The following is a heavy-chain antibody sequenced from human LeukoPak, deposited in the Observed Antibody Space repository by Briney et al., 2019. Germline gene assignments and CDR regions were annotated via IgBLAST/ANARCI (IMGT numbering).Heavy chain of an antibody. V-gene: IGHV3-11*01. D-gene: IGHD2-2*01. J-gene: IGHJ6*03. Sequence: GGSLRLSCAASGFTFSDYYMSWIRQAPGKGLEWVSYISSSGSTIYYADSVKGRFTISRDNAKNSLYLQMNSLRAEDTAVYYCARLTGLVVPAATSRYYYYYYMDVWGKGTTVTVSS. CDR3: ARLTGLVVPAATSRYYYYYYMDV. CDR2: ISSSGSTI. CDR1: GFTFSDYY.